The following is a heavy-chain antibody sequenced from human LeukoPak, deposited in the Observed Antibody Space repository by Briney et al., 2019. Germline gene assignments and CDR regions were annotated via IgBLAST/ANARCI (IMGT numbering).Heavy chain of an antibody. Sequence: LSLTCAVYGGSFSGYYWSWIRQPPGKGLEWVSYISSSSSTIYYADSVKGRFTISRDNAKNSLYLQMNSLRDEDTAVYYCARGGYCSSTSCYMRYWFDPWGQGTLVTVSS. J-gene: IGHJ5*02. V-gene: IGHV3-11*04. CDR2: ISSSSSTI. CDR1: GGSFSGYY. CDR3: ARGGYCSSTSCYMRYWFDP. D-gene: IGHD2-2*02.